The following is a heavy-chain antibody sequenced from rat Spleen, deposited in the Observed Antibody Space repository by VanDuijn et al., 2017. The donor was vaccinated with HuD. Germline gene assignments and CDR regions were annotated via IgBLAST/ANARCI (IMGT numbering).Heavy chain of an antibody. D-gene: IGHD4-3*01. V-gene: IGHV5-58*01. CDR3: TSAEFGVGWFAY. J-gene: IGHJ3*01. CDR1: GFTFSSYW. CDR2: ITSGDSNT. Sequence: EVQLVETGGGLVQPGRSLKLSCVASGFTFSSYWMYWVRQAPKKGLEWVATITSGDSNTYYPDSVKGRFTISRDNATTTLYLQMDSLRSEDTATYYCTSAEFGVGWFAYWGQGTLVTVSS.